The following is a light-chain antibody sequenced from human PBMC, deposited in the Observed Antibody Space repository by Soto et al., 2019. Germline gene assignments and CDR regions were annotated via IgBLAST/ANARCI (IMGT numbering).Light chain of an antibody. CDR2: GAS. Sequence: ILMTQSPYTLSVSPGERATLSCRASQSITEKVVWYQQKSGQAPRLLIYGASTRTTGFPARFSGSGSGTEFTLTISSLQSEDFEVYYCQQYYNWPITFGQGTRLEIK. V-gene: IGKV3-15*01. CDR3: QQYYNWPIT. CDR1: QSITEK. J-gene: IGKJ5*01.